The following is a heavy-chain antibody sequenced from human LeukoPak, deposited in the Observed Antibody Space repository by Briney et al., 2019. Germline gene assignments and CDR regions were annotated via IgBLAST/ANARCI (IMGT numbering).Heavy chain of an antibody. CDR2: INHSGST. Sequence: SETLSLTCAVYGGSFSGYYWSWIRQPPGKGLEWIGEINHSGSTNHNPPLKSRVTISVDTSKNQFSLKLSSVTAADTAVYYCARGSILWLKGYFDYWGQGTLVTVSS. CDR1: GGSFSGYY. D-gene: IGHD2-21*01. V-gene: IGHV4-34*01. CDR3: ARGSILWLKGYFDY. J-gene: IGHJ4*02.